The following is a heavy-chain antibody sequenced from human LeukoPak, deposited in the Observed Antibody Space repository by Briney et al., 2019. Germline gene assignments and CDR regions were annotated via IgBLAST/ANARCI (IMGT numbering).Heavy chain of an antibody. V-gene: IGHV4-34*01. CDR2: INHSGST. J-gene: IGHJ4*02. CDR1: GGSFSGYY. D-gene: IGHD3-22*01. CDR3: ARDGPLSSGTVEY. Sequence: SETLSLTCAVYGGSFSGYYWSWIRQPPGKGLEWIGEINHSGSTNYNPSLKSRVTISVDTSKNQFSLKLSSVTAADTAVYYCARDGPLSSGTVEYWGQGTLVTVSS.